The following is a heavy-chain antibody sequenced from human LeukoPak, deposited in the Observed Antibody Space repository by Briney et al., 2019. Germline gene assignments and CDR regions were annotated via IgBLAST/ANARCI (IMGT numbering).Heavy chain of an antibody. CDR2: INTNTGNP. CDR3: ARGGGYDILTAQGDY. J-gene: IGHJ4*02. Sequence: GASVKVSCKASGYTFTSYAMNWVRQAPGQGLEWMGWINTNTGNPTYAQGFTGRFVFSLDTSVSTAYLQISSLKAEDTAVYYCARGGGYDILTAQGDYWGREPWSPSPQ. V-gene: IGHV7-4-1*02. D-gene: IGHD3-9*01. CDR1: GYTFTSYA.